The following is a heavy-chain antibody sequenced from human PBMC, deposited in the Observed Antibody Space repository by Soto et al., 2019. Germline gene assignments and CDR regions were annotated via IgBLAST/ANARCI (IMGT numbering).Heavy chain of an antibody. D-gene: IGHD1-1*01. Sequence: QVQLQESGPGLVKPSQTLSLTCTVSGGSISSGGYYWSWIRQYPGKGLEWIGDIYYRGSTNYNPSLTSRITIPVAPSKKQFSLKLSPVTAADTAVYYCARCPQLEPRFDYWGQGTLVTVSS. J-gene: IGHJ4*02. V-gene: IGHV4-31*03. CDR1: GGSISSGGYY. CDR3: ARCPQLEPRFDY. CDR2: IYYRGST.